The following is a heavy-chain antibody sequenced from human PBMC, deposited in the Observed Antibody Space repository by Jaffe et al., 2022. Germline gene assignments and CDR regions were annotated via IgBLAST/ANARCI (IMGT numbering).Heavy chain of an antibody. CDR1: GGSISSYY. Sequence: QVQLQESGPGLVKPSETLSLTCTVSGGSISSYYWSWIRQPPGKGLEWIGYIYYSGSTNYNPSLKSRVTISVDTSKNQFSLKLSSVTAADTAVYYCAREGIAAAGTGEVAFDIWGQGTMVTVSS. J-gene: IGHJ3*02. CDR3: AREGIAAAGTGEVAFDI. CDR2: IYYSGST. D-gene: IGHD6-13*01. V-gene: IGHV4-59*01.